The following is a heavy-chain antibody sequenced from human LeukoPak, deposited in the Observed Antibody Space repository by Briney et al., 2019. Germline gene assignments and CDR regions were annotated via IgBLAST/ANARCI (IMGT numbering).Heavy chain of an antibody. Sequence: SETLSLTCTVSGGSISSSSYYWGWIRQPPGKGLEWIGSIYYSGSTYYNPSLKSRVTISVDTSKNQFSLKLSSVTAADTAVYYCARSYSGYDSIYWGQGTLVTVSS. J-gene: IGHJ4*02. CDR3: ARSYSGYDSIY. V-gene: IGHV4-39*07. CDR2: IYYSGST. CDR1: GGSISSSSYY. D-gene: IGHD5-12*01.